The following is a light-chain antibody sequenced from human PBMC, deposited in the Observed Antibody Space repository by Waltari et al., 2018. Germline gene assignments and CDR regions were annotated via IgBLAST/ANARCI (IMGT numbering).Light chain of an antibody. CDR2: DVS. V-gene: IGLV2-14*03. CDR3: SSYTTTSAII. CDR1: RSDVGGYNY. Sequence: QSALTQPASVSGSPGQSITISCTGTRSDVGGYNYVAWYQQYPGKAPKLILFDVSRWPSGVSNRFSGSKSGNTASLTISGLQAEDEADYYCSSYTTTSAIIFGGGTTLTVL. J-gene: IGLJ2*01.